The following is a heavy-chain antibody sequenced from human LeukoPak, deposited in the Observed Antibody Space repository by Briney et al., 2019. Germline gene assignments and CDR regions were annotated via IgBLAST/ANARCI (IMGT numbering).Heavy chain of an antibody. J-gene: IGHJ5*02. D-gene: IGHD6-6*01. CDR2: IIPIFGTA. CDR3: ARGRSSSANWFDP. V-gene: IGHV1-69*05. Sequence: SVKVSCKASRGTFSSYAISWVRQAPGQGLEWMGGIIPIFGTANYAQKFQGRVTITTDESTSTAYMELSSLRSEDTAVYYCARGRSSSANWFDPWGQGTLVTVSS. CDR1: RGTFSSYA.